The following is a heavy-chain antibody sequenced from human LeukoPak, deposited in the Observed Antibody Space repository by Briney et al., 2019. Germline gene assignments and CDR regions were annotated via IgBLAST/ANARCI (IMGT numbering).Heavy chain of an antibody. CDR1: GFTFMNYG. CDR2: ISYDGTNK. Sequence: GGSLRLSCAASGFTFMNYGMHWVRQAPGKGLEWVAVISYDGTNKYYADSVKGRFTISRDNSKNTLYLQMNSLKTDDTAVYYCANYGDYQYFDYWGQGTPVTVSS. D-gene: IGHD4-17*01. J-gene: IGHJ4*02. V-gene: IGHV3-30*18. CDR3: ANYGDYQYFDY.